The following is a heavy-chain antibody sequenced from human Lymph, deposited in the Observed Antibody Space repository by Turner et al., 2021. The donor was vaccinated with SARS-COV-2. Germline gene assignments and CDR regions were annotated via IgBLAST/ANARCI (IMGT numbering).Heavy chain of an antibody. CDR1: GGSISSYY. CDR3: ARHGFSGWYGGGMDV. CDR2: IHYSGST. V-gene: IGHV4-59*08. Sequence: QVQLQESGPGLVRPSETLSLTCTVSGGSISSYYWSWIRQPPGKGLEWIGYIHYSGSTNYNLSLKSRVTISVDTSKNQFSLKPSSVTAADTAVYYCARHGFSGWYGGGMDVWGQGTTVTVSS. J-gene: IGHJ6*02. D-gene: IGHD6-19*01.